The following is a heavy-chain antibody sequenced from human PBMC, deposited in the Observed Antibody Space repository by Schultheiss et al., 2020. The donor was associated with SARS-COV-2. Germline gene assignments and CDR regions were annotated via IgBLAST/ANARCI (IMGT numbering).Heavy chain of an antibody. J-gene: IGHJ6*02. CDR2: ITRDGTSV. CDR1: GFTVSGNY. CDR3: AREWYSSSWYLHYYYYYGMDV. Sequence: GGSLRLSCAASGFTVSGNYMSWVRQAPGKGLEWVSRITRDGTSVTYADSVKGRFTISRDNSKNTLYLQMNSLRAEDTAVYYCAREWYSSSWYLHYYYYYGMDVWGQGTTVTVSS. V-gene: IGHV3-53*01. D-gene: IGHD6-13*01.